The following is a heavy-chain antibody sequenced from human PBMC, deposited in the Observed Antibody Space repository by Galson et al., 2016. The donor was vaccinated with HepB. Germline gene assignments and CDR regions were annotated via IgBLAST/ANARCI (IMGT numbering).Heavy chain of an antibody. CDR1: GFTFSDYW. V-gene: IGHV3-7*01. Sequence: SLRLSCAASGFTFSDYWMSWVRQAPGKGPEWVANIKQDGSQEQYVGSVRGRFFISRDNAKNSLYLQMNSLGVEDTAVYYCARFSCTSAGSYWGQGTLVTVSS. CDR3: ARFSCTSAGSY. J-gene: IGHJ4*02. CDR2: IKQDGSQE. D-gene: IGHD6-13*01.